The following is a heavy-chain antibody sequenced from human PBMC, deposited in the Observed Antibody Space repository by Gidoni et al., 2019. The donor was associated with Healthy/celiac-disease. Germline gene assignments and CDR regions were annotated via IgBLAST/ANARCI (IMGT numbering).Heavy chain of an antibody. V-gene: IGHV3-11*05. CDR2: ISSSSSYT. CDR3: AKGDRDFDAFDI. CDR1: GFTFSDYY. Sequence: QGQLVASGGGLVKLGGSLRLSCAASGFTFSDYYMSWIRQAPGKGLEWVSYISSSSSYTNYADSVRGRFTISRDNAKNSLYLQMNSLRAEDTAVYYCAKGDRDFDAFDIWGQGTMVTVSS. J-gene: IGHJ3*02. D-gene: IGHD3-16*01.